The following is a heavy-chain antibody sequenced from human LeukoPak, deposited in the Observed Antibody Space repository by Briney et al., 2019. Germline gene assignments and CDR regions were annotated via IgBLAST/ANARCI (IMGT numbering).Heavy chain of an antibody. CDR1: GGSFNGYY. Sequence: SETLSLACAVYGGSFNGYYWSWIRQPPGKGLEWIGEINHSGSTNYNPSLKSRVTISVDTSKNQFSLKLSSVTAADTAVYYCAREGITMVRGVIIWGQGTLVTVSS. J-gene: IGHJ4*02. CDR3: AREGITMVRGVII. V-gene: IGHV4-34*01. CDR2: INHSGST. D-gene: IGHD3-10*01.